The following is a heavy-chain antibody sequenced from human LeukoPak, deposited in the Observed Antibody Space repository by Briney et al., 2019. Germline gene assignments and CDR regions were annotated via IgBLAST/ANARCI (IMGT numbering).Heavy chain of an antibody. CDR3: AADLSGSYYGVGY. V-gene: IGHV1-2*06. Sequence: GRITPNSGCTTYAPKFQGRVTMTTHTSISTAYMELSRLRSDDTAVYYCAADLSGSYYGVGYWGQGTLVTVSS. D-gene: IGHD1-26*01. J-gene: IGHJ4*02. CDR2: ITPNSGCT.